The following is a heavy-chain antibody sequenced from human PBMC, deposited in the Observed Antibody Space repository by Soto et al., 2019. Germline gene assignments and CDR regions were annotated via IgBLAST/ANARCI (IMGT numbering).Heavy chain of an antibody. Sequence: QVRLVQSGAEVKKPGASVKLSCKASGYTFTNYYMHWVRQAPGQGLEWMGIINPSGGSTNNAQKVQGMVTMTRDTSTSTVYMELSSLNSEDTAVYYCARAYYYDSGALDYWGQGTLVTVSS. J-gene: IGHJ4*02. CDR1: GYTFTNYY. CDR3: ARAYYYDSGALDY. V-gene: IGHV1-46*01. D-gene: IGHD3-22*01. CDR2: INPSGGST.